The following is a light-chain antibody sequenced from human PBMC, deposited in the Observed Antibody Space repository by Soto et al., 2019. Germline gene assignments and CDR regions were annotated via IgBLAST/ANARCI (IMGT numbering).Light chain of an antibody. CDR2: GAS. Sequence: DIQMTQSPSSLSASVGDRVTITCRASQDISKYVAWYQQKSGKVPQVLIYGASTLQSGVPSRFSGSGSGTEFSLIISNLQPEDAATYYCQMCDSAHALSFGGGTRVEIK. J-gene: IGKJ4*01. CDR3: QMCDSAHALS. V-gene: IGKV1-27*01. CDR1: QDISKY.